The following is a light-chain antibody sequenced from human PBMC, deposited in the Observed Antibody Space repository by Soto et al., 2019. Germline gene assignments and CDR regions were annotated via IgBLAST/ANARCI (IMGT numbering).Light chain of an antibody. CDR2: DAS. CDR3: QQYNNWPPLT. J-gene: IGKJ4*01. V-gene: IGKV3-15*01. Sequence: ETVMTQSPATLSVSPGERATLSCRASQSVSSNLAWYQQKPGLPPRLLIYDASTRATGIPARFSGSGSGTEFTLTISSLQSEDFAIYYCQQYNNWPPLTFGGGTRVEI. CDR1: QSVSSN.